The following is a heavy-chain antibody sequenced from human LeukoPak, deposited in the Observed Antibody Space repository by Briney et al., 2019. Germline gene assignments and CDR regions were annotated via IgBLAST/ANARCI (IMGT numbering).Heavy chain of an antibody. Sequence: GGSLRLSCAASGFTFSSYWMHWVRQAPGKGLVWVSRINSDGSSTSYADSVKGRFTISRDNAKNSLYLQMNSLRAEDTAVYYCARSPPVRATIGRGYYYYYMDVWGKGTTVTVSS. CDR1: GFTFSSYW. CDR2: INSDGSST. J-gene: IGHJ6*03. CDR3: ARSPPVRATIGRGYYYYYMDV. V-gene: IGHV3-74*01. D-gene: IGHD5-24*01.